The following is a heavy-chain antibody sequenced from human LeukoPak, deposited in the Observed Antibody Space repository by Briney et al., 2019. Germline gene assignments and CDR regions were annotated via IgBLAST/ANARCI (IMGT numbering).Heavy chain of an antibody. V-gene: IGHV4-34*01. CDR1: GGSFSGYY. Sequence: SETLSLTCAVYGGSFSGYYWSWIRQPPGKGLEWIGEINHSGSTNYNPSLKSRVTIPVDTSKTQFSLKLSSVTAADTAVYYCARADQGVWGKGTTVTVSS. CDR2: INHSGST. J-gene: IGHJ6*04. CDR3: ARADQGV.